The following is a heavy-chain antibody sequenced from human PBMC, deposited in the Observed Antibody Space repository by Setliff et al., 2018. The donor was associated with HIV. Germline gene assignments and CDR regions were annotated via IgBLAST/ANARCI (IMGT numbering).Heavy chain of an antibody. Sequence: PGGSLRLSCAASGFTFSSYVMNWVRQAPGKGLEWVSGITDRGDKTYYADSVKGRFTISRDNSKNTLYLQMNSLRAEDTAIYYCAKGIAVSEVFGYWGQGTLVTVSS. V-gene: IGHV3-23*01. D-gene: IGHD6-19*01. J-gene: IGHJ4*02. CDR3: AKGIAVSEVFGY. CDR2: ITDRGDKT. CDR1: GFTFSSYV.